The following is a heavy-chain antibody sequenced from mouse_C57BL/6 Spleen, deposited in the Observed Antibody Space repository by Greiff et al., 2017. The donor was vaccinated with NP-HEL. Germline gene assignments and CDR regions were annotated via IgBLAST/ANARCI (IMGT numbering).Heavy chain of an antibody. CDR3: VRPKYDYDSWFAY. D-gene: IGHD2-4*01. V-gene: IGHV10-1*01. CDR1: GFSFNTYA. Sequence: EVKLMESGGGLVQPKGSLKLSCAASGFSFNTYAMNWVRQAPGKGLVWVARIRSKSNNYATYYADSVKDRFTISRDDSESMLYLQMNNLKTEDTAMYYCVRPKYDYDSWFAYWGQGTLVTVSA. CDR2: IRSKSNNYAT. J-gene: IGHJ3*01.